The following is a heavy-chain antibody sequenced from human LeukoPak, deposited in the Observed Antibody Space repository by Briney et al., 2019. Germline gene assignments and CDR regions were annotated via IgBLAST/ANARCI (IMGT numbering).Heavy chain of an antibody. D-gene: IGHD2-8*01. CDR2: IYTSGST. CDR1: GFTVSSNY. CDR3: TKRLWAGVSAARD. Sequence: GGSLRLSCAASGFTVSSNYMSWVRQAPGKGLEWVSVIYTSGSTYYADSVKGRFTISRDNSQNTLDLQMNSLRTEDTAVYYCTKRLWAGVSAARDWGQGALVTVSS. J-gene: IGHJ4*02. V-gene: IGHV3-66*04.